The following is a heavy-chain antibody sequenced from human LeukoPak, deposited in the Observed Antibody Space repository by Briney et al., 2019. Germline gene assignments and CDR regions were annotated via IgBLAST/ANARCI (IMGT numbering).Heavy chain of an antibody. CDR2: IFSSGST. J-gene: IGHJ4*02. D-gene: IGHD2-21*01. V-gene: IGHV3-53*01. Sequence: GGSLRLSCAASGFIVSSNYMSWVRQAPGKGLEWVSVIFSSGSTYYADSVKGRFTISRDNSKNTLYLQMNSLRAEDTAVYYCARGLWWSKYYFDYWGQGTLVTVSS. CDR3: ARGLWWSKYYFDY. CDR1: GFIVSSNY.